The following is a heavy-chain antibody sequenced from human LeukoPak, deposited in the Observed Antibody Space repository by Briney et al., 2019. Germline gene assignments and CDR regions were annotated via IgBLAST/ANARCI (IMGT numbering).Heavy chain of an antibody. D-gene: IGHD3-22*01. CDR2: ISSSGSTI. Sequence: PGGSLRLSCAASGFTVSSNYMSWVRQAPGKGLEWVSYISSSGSTIYYADSVKGRFTISRDNAKNSLYLQMNSLRAEDTAVYYCARDLGSSGYLDYWGQGTLVTVSS. J-gene: IGHJ4*02. V-gene: IGHV3-11*04. CDR1: GFTVSSNY. CDR3: ARDLGSSGYLDY.